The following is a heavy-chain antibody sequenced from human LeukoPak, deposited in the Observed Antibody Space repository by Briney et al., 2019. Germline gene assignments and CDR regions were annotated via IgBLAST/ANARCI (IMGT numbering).Heavy chain of an antibody. V-gene: IGHV4-39*01. Sequence: PGGSLRLSCAASGFTFSSYWMHWVRQAPGKGLEWIGTIYYSGSTYYNPSLKSRVIISVDTSKSQFSLQLSSVTAADTAVYYCARLRTTYYFDYWGQGTLVTVSS. D-gene: IGHD1-1*01. CDR1: GFTFSSYW. J-gene: IGHJ4*02. CDR3: ARLRTTYYFDY. CDR2: IYYSGST.